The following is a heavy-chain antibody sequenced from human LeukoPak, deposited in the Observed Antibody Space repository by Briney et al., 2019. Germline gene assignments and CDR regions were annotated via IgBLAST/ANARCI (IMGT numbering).Heavy chain of an antibody. CDR2: MKQDGSEK. D-gene: IGHD3-10*01. CDR3: ARDIPWLASFDP. V-gene: IGHV3-7*01. CDR1: GFTFRSYW. J-gene: IGHJ5*02. Sequence: GGSLRLSCAASGFTFRSYWMRWVRQAPGKGLAWVANMKQDGSEKYYVDSVKGRFTISRDNAKNSLYLQMNSLRAEDTAVYYCARDIPWLASFDPWGQGTLVTVSS.